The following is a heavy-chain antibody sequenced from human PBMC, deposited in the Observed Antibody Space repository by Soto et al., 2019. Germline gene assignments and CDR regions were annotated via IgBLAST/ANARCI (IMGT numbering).Heavy chain of an antibody. J-gene: IGHJ4*02. D-gene: IGHD2-8*01. V-gene: IGHV3-23*01. Sequence: LRLSCTASGFTFSSYSMSWVRQAPWKGLEWVSAISGGGDTTNYADSVKGRFTISRDNSKNTLFLQMNSLRAEDTAIYYCAKVVCTSNCNDYWGQGTLVTVSS. CDR3: AKVVCTSNCNDY. CDR1: GFTFSSYS. CDR2: ISGGGDTT.